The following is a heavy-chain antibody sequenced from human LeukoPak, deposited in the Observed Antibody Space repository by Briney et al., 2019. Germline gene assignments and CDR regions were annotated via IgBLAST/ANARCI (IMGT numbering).Heavy chain of an antibody. Sequence: GSLRLSCAASGFTFSSYAMSWVRQAPGKGLEWIGEIYHSGSTNYNPSLKSRVTISVDKSKNQFSLKLSSVTAADTAVYYCARDGEGYREPPAFDIWGQGTMVTVSS. J-gene: IGHJ3*02. CDR3: ARDGEGYREPPAFDI. CDR1: GFTFSSYAM. CDR2: IYHSGST. V-gene: IGHV4-4*02. D-gene: IGHD1-26*01.